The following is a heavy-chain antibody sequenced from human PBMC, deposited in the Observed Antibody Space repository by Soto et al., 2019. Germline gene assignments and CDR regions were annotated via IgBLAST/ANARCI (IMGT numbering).Heavy chain of an antibody. V-gene: IGHV2-5*02. Sequence: SGPTLVNPTQTLTLTCTFSGFSLSTSGVGVGWIRQPPGKALEWLALIYWDDDKRYSPSLKSRLTITKDTSKNQVVLTMTNMDPVDTATYYCAHRPPSYDILTGYTPAGARSYFDYWGQGTLVTVSS. D-gene: IGHD3-9*01. CDR2: IYWDDDK. J-gene: IGHJ4*02. CDR3: AHRPPSYDILTGYTPAGARSYFDY. CDR1: GFSLSTSGVG.